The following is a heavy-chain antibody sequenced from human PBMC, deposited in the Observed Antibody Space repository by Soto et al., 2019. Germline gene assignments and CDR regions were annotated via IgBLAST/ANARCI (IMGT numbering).Heavy chain of an antibody. CDR2: INSDGSST. V-gene: IGHV3-74*01. J-gene: IGHJ6*02. CDR1: GFTFSSYW. CDR3: ARDPGYSYGYYYYGMDV. D-gene: IGHD5-18*01. Sequence: QLGGSLRLSCAASGFTFSSYWMHWVRQAPGKGLVWVSRINSDGSSTSYADSVKGRFTISRDNAKNTLYLQMNSLRAEDTAVYYCARDPGYSYGYYYYGMDVWGQGTTVTVSS.